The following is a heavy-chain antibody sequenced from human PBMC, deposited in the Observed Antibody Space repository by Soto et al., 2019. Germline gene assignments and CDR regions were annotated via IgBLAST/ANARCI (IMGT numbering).Heavy chain of an antibody. V-gene: IGHV3-33*01. CDR2: IWYDGSNK. CDR1: GFTFSSYG. D-gene: IGHD3-3*01. J-gene: IGHJ4*02. CDR3: ARDFQYYDFCSGSTSLDY. Sequence: QVQLVESGGGVVQPGRSLRLSCAASGFTFSSYGMHWVRQAPGKGLEWVAVIWYDGSNKYCAHSVQGRFTISRDNSKNTMYLQMNRLRAEDTAVYYCARDFQYYDFCSGSTSLDYWGQGTLVTVSS.